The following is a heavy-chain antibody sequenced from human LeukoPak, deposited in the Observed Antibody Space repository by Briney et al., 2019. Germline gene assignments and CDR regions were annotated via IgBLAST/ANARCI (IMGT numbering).Heavy chain of an antibody. CDR1: GYSFTSYW. J-gene: IGHJ5*02. CDR2: IYPGDSDT. CDR3: ARYSLRCSRWFDP. V-gene: IGHV5-51*01. Sequence: GESLKTSCKGSGYSFTSYWIGWVRQMPGKGLEWRGIIYPGDSDTRYSPSFQGQVTISADKSISTAYLQWSSLKASDTAMYYCARYSLRCSRWFDPWGQGTLVTVSS. D-gene: IGHD3-10*02.